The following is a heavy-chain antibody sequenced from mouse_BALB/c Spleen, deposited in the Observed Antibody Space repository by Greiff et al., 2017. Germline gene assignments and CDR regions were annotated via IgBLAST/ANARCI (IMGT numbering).Heavy chain of an antibody. V-gene: IGHV1-69*02. J-gene: IGHJ3*01. Sequence: QVQLQQPGAELVRPGASVKLSCKASGYTFTSYWINWVKQRPGQGLEWIGNIYPSDSYTNYNQKFKDKATLTVDKSSSTAYMQLSSPTSEESAVYCCTRGYGNTFAYGGQGTLVTVSA. CDR1: GYTFTSYW. CDR2: IYPSDSYT. D-gene: IGHD2-10*02. CDR3: TRGYGNTFAY.